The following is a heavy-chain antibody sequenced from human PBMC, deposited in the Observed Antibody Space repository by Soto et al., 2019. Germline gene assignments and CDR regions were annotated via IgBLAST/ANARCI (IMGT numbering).Heavy chain of an antibody. D-gene: IGHD5-18*01. J-gene: IGHJ6*02. CDR1: GFTFSSYG. CDR3: ARDPGYSYGPLVLLYYYGMDG. CDR2: IWYDGSNK. V-gene: IGHV3-33*01. Sequence: PGGSLRLSCAASGFTFSSYGMHWVCQAPGKGLEWVAVIWYDGSNKYYADSVKGRFTISRDNSKNTLYLQMNSLRAEDTAVYCCARDPGYSYGPLVLLYYYGMDGWGQGITVTVAS.